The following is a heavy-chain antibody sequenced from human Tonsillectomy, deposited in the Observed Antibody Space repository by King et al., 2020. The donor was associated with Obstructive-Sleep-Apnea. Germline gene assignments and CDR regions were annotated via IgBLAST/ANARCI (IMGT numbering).Heavy chain of an antibody. CDR1: GFTFSGAA. CDR2: IRSKTNSYAT. J-gene: IGHJ4*02. Sequence: VQLVESGGGLVQPGGSLKLSCAASGFTFSGAAMHWVRPASGKGLEWSGRIRSKTNSYATTYAASVKGGCTISRDDSKNTAYLQMNSLKIEDTAVYYCTRRTGENGDDYWGQGTLVTVSS. V-gene: IGHV3-73*01. CDR3: TRRTGENGDDY. D-gene: IGHD7-27*01.